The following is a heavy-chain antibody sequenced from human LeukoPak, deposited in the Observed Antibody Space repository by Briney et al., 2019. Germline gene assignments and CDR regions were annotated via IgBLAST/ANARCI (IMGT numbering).Heavy chain of an antibody. J-gene: IGHJ5*02. V-gene: IGHV4-34*01. CDR2: INHSGST. CDR3: ARTPVTRGWFGP. CDR1: GWSFSSYY. D-gene: IGHD1-14*01. Sequence: SETLSLTWAVYGWSFSSYYLSWIRQPPGKGLEWIGEINHSGSTNYNPSLKSRVTISVDTSKNQFSLKLSSVTAADTAVYYCARTPVTRGWFGPWGQGTLVTVSS.